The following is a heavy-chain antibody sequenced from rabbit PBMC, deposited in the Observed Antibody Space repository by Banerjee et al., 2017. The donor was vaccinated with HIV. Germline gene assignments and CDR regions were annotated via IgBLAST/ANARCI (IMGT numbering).Heavy chain of an antibody. CDR1: GFSFSSGYY. Sequence: QSLEESGGDLVKPEGSLTLTCTASGFSFSSGYYMCWVRQAPGKGLEWIACIYAGSSGDTYYTSWAKGRFTISKTSSTTVTLQMTSLTAADTATYFCARSAGLATHGYEYFNLWGQGTLVTVS. J-gene: IGHJ4*01. CDR3: ARSAGLATHGYEYFNL. CDR2: IYAGSSGDT. D-gene: IGHD6-1*01. V-gene: IGHV1S40*01.